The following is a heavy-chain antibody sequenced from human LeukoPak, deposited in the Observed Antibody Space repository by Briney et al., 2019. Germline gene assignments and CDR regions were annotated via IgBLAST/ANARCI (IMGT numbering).Heavy chain of an antibody. CDR2: INPNNSGT. CDR3: ARGVDYDFWSGPVDY. Sequence: ASVKVSCKASGYTFTGYYMHWVRQAPGQGLEWMGWINPNNSGTNYAQKFQGRVTMTRDTSISTAYMELNRLTSDDTAVYYCARGVDYDFWSGPVDYWGQGTLVTVSS. J-gene: IGHJ4*02. V-gene: IGHV1-2*02. D-gene: IGHD3-3*01. CDR1: GYTFTGYY.